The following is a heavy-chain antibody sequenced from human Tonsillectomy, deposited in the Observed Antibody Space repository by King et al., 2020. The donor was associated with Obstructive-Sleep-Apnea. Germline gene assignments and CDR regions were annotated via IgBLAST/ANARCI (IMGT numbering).Heavy chain of an antibody. J-gene: IGHJ4*02. D-gene: IGHD2-15*01. Sequence: QLVQSGAEVKKPGASVKVSCKASGYTFTNYYITWVRQAPGQGLEWMGWISAYDGNTNSAQKLQGRVTMTTDTSTSTAYMELRSLRSDDTAVYYCARIKGIVVVDPFDYWGQGTLVTVSS. V-gene: IGHV1-18*04. CDR2: ISAYDGNT. CDR3: ARIKGIVVVDPFDY. CDR1: GYTFTNYY.